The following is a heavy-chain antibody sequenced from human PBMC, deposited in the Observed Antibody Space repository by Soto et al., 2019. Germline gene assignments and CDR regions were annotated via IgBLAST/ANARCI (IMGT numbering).Heavy chain of an antibody. CDR2: INPSGGRT. D-gene: IGHD4-17*01. J-gene: IGHJ4*02. CDR1: GYTFTSYY. CDR3: ARGLTTGDS. Sequence: QVQLVQSGAEVKKPGASVKISCKASGYTFTSYYLHWVRQAPGQGLEWMGIINPSGGRTSSSQMFQGRVTMTMDTPTSTVYMELRSLRSEDTAVYYCARGLTTGDSRGQGTLVIVSS. V-gene: IGHV1-46*01.